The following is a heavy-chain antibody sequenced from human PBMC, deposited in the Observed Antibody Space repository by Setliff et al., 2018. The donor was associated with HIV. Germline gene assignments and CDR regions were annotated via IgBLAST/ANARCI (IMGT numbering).Heavy chain of an antibody. CDR1: GGSITSGSYY. V-gene: IGHV4-61*02. D-gene: IGHD6-13*01. Sequence: PSETLSLTCTVSGGSITSGSYYWSWIRQPAGKGLEWIGRIYSNGRTTHNPSLKSRVTISRDTSENQFSLRLSSVTAADTAVYYCARDSFLSAAAGTLPLDNWGQGTLVTVSS. CDR2: IYSNGRT. J-gene: IGHJ4*02. CDR3: ARDSFLSAAAGTLPLDN.